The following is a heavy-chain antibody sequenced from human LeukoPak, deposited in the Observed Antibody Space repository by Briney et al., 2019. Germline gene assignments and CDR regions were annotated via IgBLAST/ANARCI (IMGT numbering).Heavy chain of an antibody. CDR2: IIPILGIA. CDR3: ARGRYYGSGSKNWFDS. CDR1: GDTFSDYT. J-gene: IGHJ5*01. V-gene: IGHV1-69*02. D-gene: IGHD3-10*01. Sequence: ASVKVSCKPSGDTFSDYTVDWVRQGPGRGLEWMGRIIPILGIATYAQKFQDRVTITADRSTSTAYMELSSLRSEDTAVYYCARGRYYGSGSKNWFDSWGQGTPVTVSS.